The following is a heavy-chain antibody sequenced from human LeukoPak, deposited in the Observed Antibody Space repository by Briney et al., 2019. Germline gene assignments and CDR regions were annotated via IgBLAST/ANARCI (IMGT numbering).Heavy chain of an antibody. CDR3: AKGSGATEYYYYYMDV. J-gene: IGHJ6*03. Sequence: GGSLRLSCAASGFTFSSYAMHWVRQAPGKGLEWVAVISYDGSNKYYADSVKGRFTISRDNSKNTLYLQMNSLRAEDTAVYYCAKGSGATEYYYYYMDVWGKGTTVTVSS. CDR1: GFTFSSYA. V-gene: IGHV3-30-3*01. CDR2: ISYDGSNK. D-gene: IGHD3-3*01.